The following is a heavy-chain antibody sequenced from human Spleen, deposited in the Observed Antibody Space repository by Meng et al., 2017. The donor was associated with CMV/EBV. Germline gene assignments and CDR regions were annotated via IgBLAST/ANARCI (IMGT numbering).Heavy chain of an antibody. CDR3: AKAALDYYDSSGLAYWYFDL. CDR2: ISGSGGST. Sequence: GGSLRLSCAASGFTFSRYIMNWVRQAQGKGLEWVSAISGSGGSTYYADSVKGRFTISRDNSKNTLYLQMNSLRAEDTAVYYCAKAALDYYDSSGLAYWYFDLWGRGTLVTVSS. J-gene: IGHJ2*01. D-gene: IGHD3-22*01. CDR1: GFTFSRYI. V-gene: IGHV3-23*01.